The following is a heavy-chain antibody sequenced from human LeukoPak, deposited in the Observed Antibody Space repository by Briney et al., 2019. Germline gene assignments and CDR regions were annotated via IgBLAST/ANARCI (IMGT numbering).Heavy chain of an antibody. Sequence: GASVKVSCKASGYTFTSYAMNWVRQAPGQGLEWMGWINTNTGNPTYAQGFTGRFVFSLDTSVSTAYLQISSLKAEDTAVYYCASRAYSSSHRSSYFDYWGQGTLVTVSS. CDR2: INTNTGNP. CDR1: GYTFTSYA. V-gene: IGHV7-4-1*02. J-gene: IGHJ4*02. CDR3: ASRAYSSSHRSSYFDY. D-gene: IGHD6-13*01.